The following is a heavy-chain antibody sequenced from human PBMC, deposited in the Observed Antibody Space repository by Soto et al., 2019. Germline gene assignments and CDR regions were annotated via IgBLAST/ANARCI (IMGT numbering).Heavy chain of an antibody. CDR1: VYTFTIYG. V-gene: IGHV1-18*01. J-gene: IGHJ6*02. CDR2: ISAYNGNT. Sequence: ASVKVSCKSSVYTFTIYGIICVRQAPGQGLEWMGWISAYNGNTNYAQKLQGRVTMTTDTSTSTAYMELRSLRSDDTAVYYCARDRAAYYDFWSGYWPNYGMDVWGQGTTVTVSS. D-gene: IGHD3-3*01. CDR3: ARDRAAYYDFWSGYWPNYGMDV.